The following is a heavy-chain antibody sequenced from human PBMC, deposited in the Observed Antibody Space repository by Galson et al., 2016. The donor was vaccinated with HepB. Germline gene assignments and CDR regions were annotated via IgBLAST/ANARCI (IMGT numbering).Heavy chain of an antibody. J-gene: IGHJ4*02. CDR1: GYTFINYF. Sequence: SVKVSCKASGYTFINYFLRWVRQAPGQGPEWMGIINPSSGGSANFAQKFQGRVSMTSDRSTSTVYMELSSLRSEDTAVYYCARDNGYSYGYWDYWGQGILVTVSS. CDR3: ARDNGYSYGYWDY. D-gene: IGHD5-18*01. CDR2: INPSSGGSA. V-gene: IGHV1-46*01.